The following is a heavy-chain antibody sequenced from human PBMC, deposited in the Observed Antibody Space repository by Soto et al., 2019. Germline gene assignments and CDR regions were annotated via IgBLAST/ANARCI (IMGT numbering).Heavy chain of an antibody. D-gene: IGHD3-16*01. CDR2: IGTAGDT. CDR1: GFIFSNYD. V-gene: IGHV3-13*01. Sequence: EVQLVESGGGLVQPGGSLRLSCTVSGFIFSNYDMHWVRQVTGRGLEWVSAIGTAGDTYYSGSVKGRFTSSRENAKNSMYIQMNSRRAEDTAVYYCVRDGGGNHSGYYYCSMDVWGQGTTVIVSS. CDR3: VRDGGGNHSGYYYCSMDV. J-gene: IGHJ6*02.